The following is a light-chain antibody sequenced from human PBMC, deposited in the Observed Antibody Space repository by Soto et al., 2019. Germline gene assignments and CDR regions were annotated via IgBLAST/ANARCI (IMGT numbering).Light chain of an antibody. Sequence: QSALTQPPSASGSPGQPVSISCTGTSSDVGGYNRVSWYQHHPGKAPKLIIYEVFKRPSGVPDRFSGSKSGNTASLTVSGLQAEDAADYYCNSYAGNSWVFGGGTKLTVL. CDR3: NSYAGNSWV. CDR2: EVF. V-gene: IGLV2-8*01. CDR1: SSDVGGYNR. J-gene: IGLJ3*02.